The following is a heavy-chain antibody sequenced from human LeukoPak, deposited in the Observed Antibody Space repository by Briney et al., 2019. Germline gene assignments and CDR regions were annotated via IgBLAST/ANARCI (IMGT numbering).Heavy chain of an antibody. D-gene: IGHD2-2*02. V-gene: IGHV3-23*01. J-gene: IGHJ4*02. CDR2: ISGSGGST. CDR1: GFTFSSYA. Sequence: PGGSLRLSCAASGFTFSSYAMSWVRQAPGKGLEWVSAISGSGGSTYYADSVKGRFTISRDNSKNTLYLQMNSLRAEDTAVYYCARDRDVVVPAAIQFDYWGQGTLVTVSS. CDR3: ARDRDVVVPAAIQFDY.